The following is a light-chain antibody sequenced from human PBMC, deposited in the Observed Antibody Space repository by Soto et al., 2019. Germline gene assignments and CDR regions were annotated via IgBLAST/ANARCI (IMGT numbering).Light chain of an antibody. CDR2: DNN. Sequence: QSVLTQPPSVSAAPGQRVTISCSGSSSNIGNNYVSWYQQLPGTAPKLLIYDNNKRPSGIPDRFSGSTSGTSATLAIAGLQTGDEADYDCESWDNSLSVVLFGGGTKLTVL. CDR1: SSNIGNNY. J-gene: IGLJ2*01. CDR3: ESWDNSLSVVL. V-gene: IGLV1-51*01.